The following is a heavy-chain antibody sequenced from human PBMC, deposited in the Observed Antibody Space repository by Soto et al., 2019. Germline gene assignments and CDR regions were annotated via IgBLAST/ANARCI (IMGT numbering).Heavy chain of an antibody. Sequence: GGSLRLSCTTSGLTLTSHMNWVRQAPGKGLEWVSTVSGSGDSTYYADSVKGRFTISRDNSKNTLFLQMNSPRAEDTAVYYCAKDGSHYYDRSGYYGFFDYWGQGTLVTVSS. CDR2: VSGSGDST. J-gene: IGHJ4*02. D-gene: IGHD3-22*01. CDR1: GLTLTSH. V-gene: IGHV3-23*01. CDR3: AKDGSHYYDRSGYYGFFDY.